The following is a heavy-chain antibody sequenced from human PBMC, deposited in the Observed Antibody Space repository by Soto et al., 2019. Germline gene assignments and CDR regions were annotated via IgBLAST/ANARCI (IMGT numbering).Heavy chain of an antibody. V-gene: IGHV3-21*01. CDR3: ARAATIVVVNPLDY. J-gene: IGHJ4*02. CDR2: ISSSSSYI. CDR1: GFTFSSNS. Sequence: SGGSLRLSCAASGFTFSSNSMNWVRQAPGKGLEWVSSISSSSSYIYYADSVKGRFTISRDNAKNSLYLQMNSTRAEDTAVYYCARAATIVVVNPLDYWGQGTLVTVSS. D-gene: IGHD2-21*01.